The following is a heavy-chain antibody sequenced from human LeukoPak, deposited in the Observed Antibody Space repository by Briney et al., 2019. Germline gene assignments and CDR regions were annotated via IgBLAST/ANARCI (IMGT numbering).Heavy chain of an antibody. Sequence: GRSLRLSCAASGFTFSSYGMHWVRQAPGKGLEWVAVIWYDGSNKYYADSVKGRFTISRDNSKNTLYLQMNSLRAEDTAVYYCAREVRYCSGGSCYPYYYYYGIDVWGQGTTVTVSS. CDR3: AREVRYCSGGSCYPYYYYYGIDV. CDR1: GFTFSSYG. D-gene: IGHD2-15*01. V-gene: IGHV3-33*01. CDR2: IWYDGSNK. J-gene: IGHJ6*02.